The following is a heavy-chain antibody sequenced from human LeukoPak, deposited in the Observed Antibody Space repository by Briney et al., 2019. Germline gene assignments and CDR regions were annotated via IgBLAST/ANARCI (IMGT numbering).Heavy chain of an antibody. CDR3: AKLASSIRPFDY. CDR1: GFTFSSNA. Sequence: GGSLRLSCAASGFTFSSNAMSWVRQAPGKGLEGVSSISGSGENTYYADPVKGRFTIARDNSKNTLYLQIKTIRAEATAVYYCAKLASSIRPFDYWGQGILVTVSS. V-gene: IGHV3-23*01. J-gene: IGHJ4*02. D-gene: IGHD6-6*01. CDR2: ISGSGENT.